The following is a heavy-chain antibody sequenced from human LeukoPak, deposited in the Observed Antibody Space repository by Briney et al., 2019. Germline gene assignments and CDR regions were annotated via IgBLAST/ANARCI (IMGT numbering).Heavy chain of an antibody. CDR2: ISAYNGNT. Sequence: GSVKVSCKASGYTFTSYGISWVRQAPGQGLEWMGWISAYNGNTNYAQKLQGRVTMTTDTSTSTAYMELRSLRSDDTAVYYCARSYYDSSGYYNWFDPWGQGTLVTVSS. V-gene: IGHV1-18*01. CDR1: GYTFTSYG. J-gene: IGHJ5*02. CDR3: ARSYYDSSGYYNWFDP. D-gene: IGHD3-22*01.